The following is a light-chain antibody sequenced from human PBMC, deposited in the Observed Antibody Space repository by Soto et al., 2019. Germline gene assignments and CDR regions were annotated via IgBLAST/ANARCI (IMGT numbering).Light chain of an antibody. Sequence: DIQMTQSPSTLSASVGDRVTITCRASQSISSWLAWYQQKPGKAPTLLISVASSLERGVRSRFSGSASGTEFTLTISSLQPDDFATYYCQQYDSYPWTFGQGTKVDIK. J-gene: IGKJ1*01. CDR1: QSISSW. CDR2: VAS. CDR3: QQYDSYPWT. V-gene: IGKV1-5*01.